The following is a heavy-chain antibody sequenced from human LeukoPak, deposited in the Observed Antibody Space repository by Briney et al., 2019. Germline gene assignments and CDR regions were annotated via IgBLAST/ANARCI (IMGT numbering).Heavy chain of an antibody. V-gene: IGHV4-34*01. CDR2: INHSGST. CDR1: GGSFSGYY. D-gene: IGHD2-2*01. Sequence: PETLSPTCAVYGGSFSGYYWSWIRQPPGKGLEWIGEINHSGSTNYNPSLKSRVTISVDTSKNQFSLKLSSVAAADTAVYYCARAVQLNQYGYWGQGTLVTVSS. J-gene: IGHJ4*02. CDR3: ARAVQLNQYGY.